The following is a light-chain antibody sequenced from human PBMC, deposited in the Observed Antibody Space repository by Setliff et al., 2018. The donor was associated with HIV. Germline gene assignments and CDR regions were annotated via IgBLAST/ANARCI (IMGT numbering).Light chain of an antibody. CDR1: SSDVGGYNY. J-gene: IGLJ2*01. V-gene: IGLV2-14*01. Sequence: SALTQPASVSGSPGQSITISCTGTSSDVGGYNYVSWYQHHPGKAPKLLIYEVSNRPSGVSNRFSGSKSGNTASLTISGLQAEDEADFYCSSYTNSNTRAVFGEGTKVTVL. CDR3: SSYTNSNTRAV. CDR2: EVS.